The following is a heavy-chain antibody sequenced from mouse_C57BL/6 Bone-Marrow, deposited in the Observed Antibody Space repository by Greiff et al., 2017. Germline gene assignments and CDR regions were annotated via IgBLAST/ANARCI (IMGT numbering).Heavy chain of an antibody. CDR1: GFNIKDYY. Sequence: EVMLVESGAELVRPGASVKLSCTASGFNIKDYYMHWVKQRPEQGLEWIGRIDPEDGDTAYAPKFQGKATMTADTSSNTAYLQLSSLTSEDTAVYYCTTCYGNYAGCAYWGQGTLVTVSA. D-gene: IGHD2-1*01. V-gene: IGHV14-1*01. CDR3: TTCYGNYAGCAY. J-gene: IGHJ3*01. CDR2: IDPEDGDT.